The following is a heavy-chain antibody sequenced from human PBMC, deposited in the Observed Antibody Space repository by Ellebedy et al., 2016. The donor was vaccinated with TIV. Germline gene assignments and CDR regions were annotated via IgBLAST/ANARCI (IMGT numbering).Heavy chain of an antibody. V-gene: IGHV4-59*01. J-gene: IGHJ4*02. CDR3: ARWVGHFDF. Sequence: MPSETLSLTCTVSDGSISNFHWSWIRQPPGKGLEWIGYIYFSGITNYNPSLKSRVTMSVDTSKNQLPLKLSSVTTADTAVDYCARWVGHFDFWGQGAQVTVSS. D-gene: IGHD1-26*01. CDR2: IYFSGIT. CDR1: DGSISNFH.